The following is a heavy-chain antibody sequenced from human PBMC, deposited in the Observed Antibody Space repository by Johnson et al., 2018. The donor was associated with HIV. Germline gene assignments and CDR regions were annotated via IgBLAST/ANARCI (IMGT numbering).Heavy chain of an antibody. CDR2: IKSKTDGGTT. D-gene: IGHD2-15*01. CDR3: TAALRVKGI. V-gene: IGHV3-15*01. J-gene: IGHJ3*02. CDR1: GFTFTNVW. Sequence: MLLVESGGGLVKPGGSLRFSCAVSGFTFTNVWMNWVRQVPGKGLEWVGRIKSKTDGGTTDYAAPVKGRFTISRDDSKNTLYLQMNSLKTEDTAVYYCTAALRVKGIWGQGTMVTVSS.